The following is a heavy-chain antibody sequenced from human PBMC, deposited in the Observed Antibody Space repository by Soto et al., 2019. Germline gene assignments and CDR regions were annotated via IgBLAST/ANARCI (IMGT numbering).Heavy chain of an antibody. V-gene: IGHV4-59*01. Sequence: SETLSLTCTVSGGSISSYYWSWIRQPPGKGLEWIGYIYYSGSTNYNPSLKSRVTISVDTSKNQFSLKLSSVTAADTAVYYCAGLKYSSGWPNWFDPWGQGTLVTVSS. CDR3: AGLKYSSGWPNWFDP. J-gene: IGHJ5*02. D-gene: IGHD6-19*01. CDR2: IYYSGST. CDR1: GGSISSYY.